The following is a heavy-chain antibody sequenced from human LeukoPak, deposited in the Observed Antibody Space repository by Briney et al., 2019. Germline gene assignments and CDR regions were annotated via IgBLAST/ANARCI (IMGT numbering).Heavy chain of an antibody. D-gene: IGHD3-22*01. CDR3: ATSIYYYDSSGYYY. CDR1: GFTFSSYG. J-gene: IGHJ4*02. Sequence: GGSLRLYCAASGFTFSSYGMHWVRQAPGKGLEWVAFIRYDGSNKYYADSVKGRFTISRDNSKNTLYLQMNSLRAEDTAVYYCATSIYYYDSSGYYYWGQGTLVTVPS. CDR2: IRYDGSNK. V-gene: IGHV3-30*02.